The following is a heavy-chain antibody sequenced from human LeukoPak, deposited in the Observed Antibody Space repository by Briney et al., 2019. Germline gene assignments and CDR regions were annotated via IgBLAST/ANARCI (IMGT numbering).Heavy chain of an antibody. CDR3: ARMYCVGDTCGGNY. J-gene: IGHJ4*02. V-gene: IGHV4-39*01. CDR2: IYYSGST. Sequence: PSETLSLTCTVSGGSISSSSYYWGWIRQPPGKGLEWIGSIYYSGSTYYNPSLKSRVTRSVDTSKNQFSLKLSSVTAADTAVYYCARMYCVGDTCGGNYWGQGTLVTVSS. D-gene: IGHD1-26*01. CDR1: GGSISSSSYY.